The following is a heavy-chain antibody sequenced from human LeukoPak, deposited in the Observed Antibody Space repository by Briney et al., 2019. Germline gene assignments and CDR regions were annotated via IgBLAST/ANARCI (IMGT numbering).Heavy chain of an antibody. Sequence: SVKVSCKASGFTFTSSAVQWVRQARGQRLEWIGWIVVGSGNTNYAQKFQERVTITRDMSTSTAYMELSSLRSEDTAVYYCAADNYCSGGSCYYYYGMDVWGQRNTDTVSS. J-gene: IGHJ6*02. CDR2: IVVGSGNT. V-gene: IGHV1-58*01. CDR3: AADNYCSGGSCYYYYGMDV. D-gene: IGHD2-15*01. CDR1: GFTFTSSA.